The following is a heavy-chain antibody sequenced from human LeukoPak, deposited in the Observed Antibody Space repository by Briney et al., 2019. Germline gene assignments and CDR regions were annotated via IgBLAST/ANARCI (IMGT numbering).Heavy chain of an antibody. CDR3: AREGGRIVVVPAPTTVGIRWFDP. V-gene: IGHV3-30-3*01. D-gene: IGHD2-2*01. Sequence: PGGSLRLSCAASGFTFSSYAMHWVRQAPGKGLEWVAVISYDGSNKYYADSVKGRFTISRDNSKNTLYLQMNSLRAEDTAVYYCAREGGRIVVVPAPTTVGIRWFDPWGQGTLVTVSS. J-gene: IGHJ5*02. CDR1: GFTFSSYA. CDR2: ISYDGSNK.